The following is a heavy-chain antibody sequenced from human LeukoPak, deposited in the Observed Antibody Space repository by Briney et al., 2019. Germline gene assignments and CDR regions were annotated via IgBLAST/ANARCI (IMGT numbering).Heavy chain of an antibody. V-gene: IGHV3-30*03. CDR2: ISYDGSNK. J-gene: IGHJ4*02. Sequence: GGSLRLSCAASGFTFSSYGMHWVRQAPGKGLEWVAVISYDGSNKYYADSVKGRFTISRDNSKNTLYLQMNSLRAEDTAVYYCAPPPLYSSSWYSGYWGQGTLVTVSS. CDR1: GFTFSSYG. D-gene: IGHD6-13*01. CDR3: APPPLYSSSWYSGY.